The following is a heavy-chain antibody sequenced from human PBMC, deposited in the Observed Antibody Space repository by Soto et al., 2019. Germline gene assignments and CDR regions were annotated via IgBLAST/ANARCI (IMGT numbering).Heavy chain of an antibody. CDR3: AKDPGIAAAGSFYYYYGMAV. CDR2: ISSSSSYI. D-gene: IGHD6-13*01. Sequence: CLTLDWGAAGRSVGSESRSWGWPAPGKGLEWVSSISSSSSYIYYADSVEGRFTISRDNSKNTLYLQMNSLRAEDTAVYYCAKDPGIAAAGSFYYYYGMAVWGQGTTVTGSS. J-gene: IGHJ6*02. CDR1: GRSVGSES. V-gene: IGHV3-21*01.